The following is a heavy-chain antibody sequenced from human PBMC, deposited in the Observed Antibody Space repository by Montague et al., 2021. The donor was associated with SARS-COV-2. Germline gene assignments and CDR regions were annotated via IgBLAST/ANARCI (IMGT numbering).Heavy chain of an antibody. J-gene: IGHJ2*01. CDR2: IYYSGTT. CDR1: GGSISSSSYY. Sequence: SKTLSLTCTVSGGSISSSSYYWGWIRQPPGKGPEWIGSIYYSGTTFYNPSLRSRVTMSVDTSKNQFSLRLSSVTAADTAVFYCAREDAGDWYLDLWGRGTLVTVSS. D-gene: IGHD1-1*01. CDR3: AREDAGDWYLDL. V-gene: IGHV4-39*02.